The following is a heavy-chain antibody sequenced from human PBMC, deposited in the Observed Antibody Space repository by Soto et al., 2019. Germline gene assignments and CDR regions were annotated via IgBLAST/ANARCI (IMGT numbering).Heavy chain of an antibody. CDR1: GGSLSTNP. J-gene: IGHJ4*02. CDR3: ARRASGCFYRFFDS. CDR2: TGSGTGPG. Sequence: QVQLVQSGTEVKKPGSSVKVSCKASGGSLSTNPISWVRQAPGQGLEWMGGTGSGTGPGNHAQKFQGRLKVTANKSTRTVYMELTNHSSEDTAVYYCARRASGCFYRFFDSWGQGTMVTVSS. D-gene: IGHD3-22*01. V-gene: IGHV1-69*06.